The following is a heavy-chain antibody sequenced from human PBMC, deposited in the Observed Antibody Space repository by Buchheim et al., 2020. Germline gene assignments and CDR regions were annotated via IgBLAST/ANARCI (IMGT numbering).Heavy chain of an antibody. CDR1: GGSISSYC. CDR2: IYYSGST. D-gene: IGHD1-1*01. J-gene: IGHJ4*02. CDR3: GRHETGTTLDY. Sequence: QVQLQESGPGLVKPSETLSLNCTVSGGSISSYCWSWIRQPPGKGLEWIGCIYYSGSTNYNPSLKSRVTLSVDTSKNQFSLKLSSVTAADTAVYYCGRHETGTTLDYWGQGTL. V-gene: IGHV4-59*08.